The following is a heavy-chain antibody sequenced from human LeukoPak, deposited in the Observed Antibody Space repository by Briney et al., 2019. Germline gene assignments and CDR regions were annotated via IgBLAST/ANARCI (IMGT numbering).Heavy chain of an antibody. CDR2: IYYSGST. CDR1: GGSISSYY. CDR3: ARGLIRGVGGFDP. V-gene: IGHV4-59*01. D-gene: IGHD3-10*01. Sequence: PSETLSLTCTVSGGSISSYYWSWFRQPPGKGLEWIGYIYYSGSTNYNPSLKSRVTISVDTSNNQSSLKLSSVTAAYTGVYYCARGLIRGVGGFDPWGQGTLVTVSS. J-gene: IGHJ5*02.